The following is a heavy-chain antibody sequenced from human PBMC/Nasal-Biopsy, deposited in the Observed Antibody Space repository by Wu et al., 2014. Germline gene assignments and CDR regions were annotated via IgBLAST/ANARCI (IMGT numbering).Heavy chain of an antibody. J-gene: IGHJ4*02. CDR2: ISNSDNTM. D-gene: IGHD1-1*01. CDR3: ARGRHTATGRYFDY. V-gene: IGHV3-11*01. CDR1: GFTFSDYY. Sequence: CAASGFTFSDYYMSWIRQAPGKGLEWVSYISNSDNTMYDADSVKGRFTISRDNAKNSLYLQMNSLRAEDTAVYYCARGRHTATGRYFDYWGQGTLVTVSS.